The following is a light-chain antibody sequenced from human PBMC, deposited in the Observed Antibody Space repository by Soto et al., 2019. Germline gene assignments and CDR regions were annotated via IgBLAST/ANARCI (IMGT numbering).Light chain of an antibody. V-gene: IGKV3-20*01. J-gene: IGKJ4*01. CDR1: QSVSSSY. CDR3: QLYGSSPPVT. CDR2: GAS. Sequence: EIVLTQSPGTLSLSPGERATLSCRASQSVSSSYLAWYQQKPGQAPRLLIYGASSRATGIPDRFSGSGSGTEFTLTISRLEREDFAVYYCQLYGSSPPVTFGGGTKVEIK.